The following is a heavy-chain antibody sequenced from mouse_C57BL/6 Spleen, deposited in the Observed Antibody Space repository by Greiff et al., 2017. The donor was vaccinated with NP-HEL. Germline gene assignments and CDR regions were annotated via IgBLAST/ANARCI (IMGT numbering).Heavy chain of an antibody. V-gene: IGHV5-6-3*01. D-gene: IGHD3-3*01. J-gene: IGHJ2*01. CDR3: ARRARTIS. Sequence: EVQVVESGGGLVQPGGSLKLSCAASGFTFSSYGMSWVRQTPDKRLELVATINSNGGSTYYPDSVKGRFTISRDNAKNTLYLQMSSLKSEDTAMYYCARRARTISWGRGTTLTVSS. CDR1: GFTFSSYG. CDR2: INSNGGST.